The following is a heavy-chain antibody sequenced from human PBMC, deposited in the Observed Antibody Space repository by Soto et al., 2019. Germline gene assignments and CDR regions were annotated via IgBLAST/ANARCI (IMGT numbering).Heavy chain of an antibody. CDR3: ARGRRRAAILL. J-gene: IGHJ4*02. V-gene: IGHV4-34*01. CDR2: INHSGST. D-gene: IGHD5-12*01. Sequence: PSETLSLTCAVYGGSFSGYYWTWIRQPPGKGLEWIGEINHSGSTNYNPSLKSRVTISVDTSKNQFSLKLSSVTAADTAVYYCARGRRRAAILLWGQGTLVTVSS. CDR1: GGSFSGYY.